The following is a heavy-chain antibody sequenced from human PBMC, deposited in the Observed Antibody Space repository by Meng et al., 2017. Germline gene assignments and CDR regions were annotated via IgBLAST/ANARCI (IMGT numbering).Heavy chain of an antibody. CDR2: ISAYNGNT. CDR3: ARGGSRYYGDYNWYFDL. CDR1: GYTFTRYG. V-gene: IGHV1-18*01. J-gene: IGHJ2*01. D-gene: IGHD4-17*01. Sequence: QVTVEQAGAEVKKPGASVKVSCKASGYTFTRYGISWVRQAPGQGLEWMGWISAYNGNTNYAQKLQGRVTMTTDTSTSTAYMELRSLRSDDTAVYYCARGGSRYYGDYNWYFDLWGRGTLVTVSS.